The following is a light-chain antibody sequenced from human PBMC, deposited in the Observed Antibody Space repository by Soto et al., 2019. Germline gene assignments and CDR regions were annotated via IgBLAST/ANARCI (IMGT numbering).Light chain of an antibody. CDR3: QQSYGTPII. CDR1: QSISNS. J-gene: IGKJ5*01. Sequence: DIQMTQSPFSLSAPVGDRVTITCRASQSISNSLNWYQQKQGKAPKLLIYAASTLQSGVPSRFSGSGSGTDFTLTISSLQPEDFATYYCQQSYGTPIIFGQGTRLEIK. V-gene: IGKV1-39*01. CDR2: AAS.